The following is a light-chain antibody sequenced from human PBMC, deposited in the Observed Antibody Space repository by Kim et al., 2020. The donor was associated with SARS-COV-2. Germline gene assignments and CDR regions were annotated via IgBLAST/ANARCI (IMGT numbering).Light chain of an antibody. V-gene: IGLV2-14*03. Sequence: QSITVSCTGNRSDVGGYNYVSWYQKQPGKAPKLMIYDVRKRPSGISNRFSGSKSGKTASLTISGLQAEDEADYYCSSYTSSSAWVFGGGTQLTVL. CDR1: RSDVGGYNY. CDR2: DVR. CDR3: SSYTSSSAWV. J-gene: IGLJ3*02.